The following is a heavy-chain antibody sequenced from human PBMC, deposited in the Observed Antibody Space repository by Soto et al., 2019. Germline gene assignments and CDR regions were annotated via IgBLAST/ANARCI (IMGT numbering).Heavy chain of an antibody. CDR2: VYYSGST. CDR3: AKEVEGGNYGLEI. Sequence: QVQLQESGPGLVKPSETLALTCSVSGASMRDYFWNWIRQAPGRGLEWLGDVYYSGSTNYNPSLKSRINISIDPSKRQFSLTITSVTPADTAVYYWAKEVEGGNYGLEIWGRGIRVTVAS. CDR1: GASMRDYF. V-gene: IGHV4-59*01. J-gene: IGHJ4*02. D-gene: IGHD4-17*01.